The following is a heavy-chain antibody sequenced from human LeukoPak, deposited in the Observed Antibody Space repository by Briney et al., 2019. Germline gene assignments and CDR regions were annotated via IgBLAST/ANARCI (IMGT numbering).Heavy chain of an antibody. CDR3: ARSAAGSRYYMDV. CDR1: GFTFSSYS. J-gene: IGHJ6*03. D-gene: IGHD6-13*01. CDR2: ISSSSSYI. Sequence: GGSLRLSCAASGFTFSSYSMNWVRQAPGKGLEWVSSISSSSSYIYYADSVKGRFTISRDNAKNSLYLQMNSLRAEDTAVYYCARSAAGSRYYMDVWGKGTTVTVSS. V-gene: IGHV3-21*01.